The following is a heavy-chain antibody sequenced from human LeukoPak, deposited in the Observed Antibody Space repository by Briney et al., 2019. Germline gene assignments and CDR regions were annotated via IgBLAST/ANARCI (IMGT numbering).Heavy chain of an antibody. CDR2: ISSSSSYI. D-gene: IGHD3-10*01. Sequence: PGGSLRLSCAASGFTFSSYSVNWVRQAPGKGLEWVSSISSSSSYIYYADSVKGRFTISRDNAKNSLYLQMNSLRAEDTAVYYCARDGSDGDYLDYWGQGTLVTVSS. CDR1: GFTFSSYS. J-gene: IGHJ4*02. CDR3: ARDGSDGDYLDY. V-gene: IGHV3-21*01.